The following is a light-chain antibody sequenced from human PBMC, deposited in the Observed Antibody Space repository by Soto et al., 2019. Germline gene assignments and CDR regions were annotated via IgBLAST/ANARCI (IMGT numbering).Light chain of an antibody. J-gene: IGLJ2*01. CDR3: TSWTTSTTMI. CDR1: SSNIGNNA. V-gene: IGLV1-36*01. Sequence: QSVLTQPPSVSEAPRQRVTISCSGSSSNIGNNAVNWYQQLPGKAPKLMLYDVNIRPSGVSNRFSGSKSGNTASLTISGLQAEDEADYYCTSWTTSTTMIFGGGTKVTVL. CDR2: DVN.